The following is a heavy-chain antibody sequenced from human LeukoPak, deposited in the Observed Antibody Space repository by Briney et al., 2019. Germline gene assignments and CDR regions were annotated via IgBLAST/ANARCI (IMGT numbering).Heavy chain of an antibody. Sequence: PSETLSLTCTVSGGPISSSSYYWGWIRQPPGKGLEWIGNIYYSGSMYWNLSLKSRVTISIDTSKKQFSLKLSSVTAADTAVYYCARVLIAVVTEALDYWGQGTLVTVPS. D-gene: IGHD2-21*02. CDR1: GGPISSSSYY. J-gene: IGHJ4*02. V-gene: IGHV4-39*07. CDR2: IYYSGSM. CDR3: ARVLIAVVTEALDY.